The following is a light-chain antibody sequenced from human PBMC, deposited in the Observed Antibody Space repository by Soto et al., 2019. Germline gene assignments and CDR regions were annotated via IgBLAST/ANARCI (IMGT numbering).Light chain of an antibody. CDR1: QSVSRDY. V-gene: IGKV3-20*01. Sequence: EVVLTQSPDTLSLSPGERATLSCRASQSVSRDYLVWYQQKPGQAPRLLIYGASSRATGIPDRFRGSGSGTDFTLTISGLEPEDFAVYYCQQYGSSPFTFGPGTKVDIK. CDR2: GAS. CDR3: QQYGSSPFT. J-gene: IGKJ3*01.